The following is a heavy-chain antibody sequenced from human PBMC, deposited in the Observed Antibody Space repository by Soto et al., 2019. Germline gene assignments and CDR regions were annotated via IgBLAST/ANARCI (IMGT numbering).Heavy chain of an antibody. J-gene: IGHJ6*03. Sequence: PGGSLRLSCAASGFTFSSYGMHWVRQAPGKGLEWVAVIWYDGSNKYYADSVKGRFTISRDNSKNTLYLQMNSLRAEDTAVYYCARDALDIVVVPAANYYYYMDVWGKGTTVTVSS. V-gene: IGHV3-33*01. CDR3: ARDALDIVVVPAANYYYYMDV. D-gene: IGHD2-2*03. CDR1: GFTFSSYG. CDR2: IWYDGSNK.